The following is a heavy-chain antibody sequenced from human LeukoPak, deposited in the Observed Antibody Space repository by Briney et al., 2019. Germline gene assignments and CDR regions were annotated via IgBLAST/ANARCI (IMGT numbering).Heavy chain of an antibody. CDR2: ITSSSNYI. J-gene: IGHJ5*02. CDR3: ARDPGFGT. Sequence: GGSLRLSCAASGFTFDDYAVHWVRQAPGKGLEWVSSITSSSNYIYYADSVKGRFTISRDNAKNSLYLEMNSLRAEDTAVYYCARDPGFGTWGQGTLVTVSS. CDR1: GFTFDDYA. V-gene: IGHV3-21*01. D-gene: IGHD3-10*01.